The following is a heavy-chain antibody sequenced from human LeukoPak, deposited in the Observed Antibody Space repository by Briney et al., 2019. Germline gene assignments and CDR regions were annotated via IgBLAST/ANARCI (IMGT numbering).Heavy chain of an antibody. D-gene: IGHD3-9*01. V-gene: IGHV1-69*04. J-gene: IGHJ5*02. Sequence: SVKVSCKASGGTFSSYAISWVRQAPGQGLEWMGRIIPIFGIANYAQKFQGRVTITADKSTSTAYMELSSLRSEDTAVYYCAREDILTGYIDWFDPWGQGTLVTVSS. CDR3: AREDILTGYIDWFDP. CDR2: IIPIFGIA. CDR1: GGTFSSYA.